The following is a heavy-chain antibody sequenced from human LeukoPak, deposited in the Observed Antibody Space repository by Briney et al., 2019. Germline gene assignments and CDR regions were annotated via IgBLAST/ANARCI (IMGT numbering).Heavy chain of an antibody. D-gene: IGHD2/OR15-2a*01. CDR1: GFIFSDSA. CDR3: TRRGGNYDF. J-gene: IGHJ4*02. CDR2: IRSQTNNHAT. V-gene: IGHV3-73*01. Sequence: GGSLRLSCAASGFIFSDSAMHWARQASGKGPEWIGLIRSQTNNHATIYAASVKGRFTISRDDSKNTAFLQMNSLKVEDAAVYYCTRRGGNYDFWGQGTLVTVSS.